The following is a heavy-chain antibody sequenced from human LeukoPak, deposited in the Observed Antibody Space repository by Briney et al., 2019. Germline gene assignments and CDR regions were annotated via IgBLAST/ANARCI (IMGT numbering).Heavy chain of an antibody. CDR3: ARSGSRYSYYYYYMDV. V-gene: IGHV1-69*13. J-gene: IGHJ6*03. CDR2: IIPIFGTA. D-gene: IGHD1-1*01. Sequence: SVKVSCKASGGTFSSYAISWVRQAPGQGLEWMGEIIPIFGTANYAQKFQGRVTITADESTSTAYMELSSLRSEDTAVYYCARSGSRYSYYYYYMDVWGKGTTVTVSS. CDR1: GGTFSSYA.